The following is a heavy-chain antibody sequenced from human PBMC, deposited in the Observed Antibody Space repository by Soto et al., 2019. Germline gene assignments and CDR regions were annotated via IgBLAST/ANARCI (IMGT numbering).Heavy chain of an antibody. Sequence: QVQLVQSGAEVKKPGASVKVSCKTSGYIFTDYYMHWLRQAPGQGLEWMGVINPSGGDTTYAQEFKGRVTMTRDTSTSTVYMELSRLRFDDTAVYYCARTTVAAASPYPHWGQGTQVIVSS. J-gene: IGHJ1*01. D-gene: IGHD6-13*01. CDR2: INPSGGDT. V-gene: IGHV1-46*01. CDR3: ARTTVAAASPYPH. CDR1: GYIFTDYY.